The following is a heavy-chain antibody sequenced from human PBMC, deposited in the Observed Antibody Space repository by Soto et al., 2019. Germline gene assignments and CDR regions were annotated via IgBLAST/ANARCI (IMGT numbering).Heavy chain of an antibody. CDR2: ISPSSGHI. CDR1: GFTFSSCT. Sequence: EVHVVESGGGLVKPGGSLRLSCAVSGFTFSSCTMNWVRQAPGKGLEWVSSISPSSGHIYYADSVKGRFTISRDNAKNSLFLQMNGLRGEDTAVYYCSGCSGGACHKNYGMDVWGQGTTVTVSS. V-gene: IGHV3-21*06. D-gene: IGHD2-15*01. CDR3: SGCSGGACHKNYGMDV. J-gene: IGHJ6*02.